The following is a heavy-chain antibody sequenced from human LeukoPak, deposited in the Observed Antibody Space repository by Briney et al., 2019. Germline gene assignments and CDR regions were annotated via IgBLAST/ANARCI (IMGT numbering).Heavy chain of an antibody. CDR2: ISHDGNNI. J-gene: IGHJ6*03. CDR1: RFNSSDYG. CDR3: TRAAPYMDV. V-gene: IGHV3-30*04. Sequence: GGSLRLSCSRSRFNSSDYGIYWVPQAPGKGLAWVTIISHDGNNIYYADSVKGRFTISRDNGKNTVYLQMNSLTVEDATVYYCTRAAPYMDVWGKGTTVTVSS.